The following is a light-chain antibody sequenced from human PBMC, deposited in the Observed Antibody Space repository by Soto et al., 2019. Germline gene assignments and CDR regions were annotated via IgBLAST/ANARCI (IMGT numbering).Light chain of an antibody. Sequence: EIVLTQSPATLSLSPGERATLSCRASQTLTSNSLAWYQQKPGQAPRLLIHGEASRATGIPDRFSGSGSGTDFTLTISRLEPEDFVVYYCQQYSDSVLTFGGGTKVEIK. J-gene: IGKJ4*01. CDR3: QQYSDSVLT. CDR2: GEA. CDR1: QTLTSNS. V-gene: IGKV3-20*01.